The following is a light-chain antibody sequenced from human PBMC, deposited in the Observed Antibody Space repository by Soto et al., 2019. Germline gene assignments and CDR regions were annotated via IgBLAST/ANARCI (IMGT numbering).Light chain of an antibody. CDR2: DSS. Sequence: LNWYQQKPGEAPTLLVYDSSTLQSGVPSRFSVSGSGTDFTLTISRLEPGDFAVYYCQQYGDSPRSFGQGTKVDI. CDR3: QQYGDSPRS. J-gene: IGKJ1*01. V-gene: IGKV1-39*02.